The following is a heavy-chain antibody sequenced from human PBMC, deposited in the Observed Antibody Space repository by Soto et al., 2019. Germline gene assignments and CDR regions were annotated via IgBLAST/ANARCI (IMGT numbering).Heavy chain of an antibody. CDR2: INHSGST. J-gene: IGHJ4*02. CDR3: ARGVPGYCSGGSCYPHFDY. CDR1: GGSFSGYY. Sequence: SETLSLTCAVYGGSFSGYYWSWIRQPPGKGLGWIGEINHSGSTNYNPSLKSRVTISVDTSKNQFSLKLSSVTAADTAVYYCARGVPGYCSGGSCYPHFDYWGQGTLVTVSS. D-gene: IGHD2-15*01. V-gene: IGHV4-34*01.